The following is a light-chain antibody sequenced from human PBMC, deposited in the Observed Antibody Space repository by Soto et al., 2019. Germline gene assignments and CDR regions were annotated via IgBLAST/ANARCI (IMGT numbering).Light chain of an antibody. CDR3: SSYTSSITLV. CDR1: SSDVGAYSY. J-gene: IGLJ2*01. CDR2: DVS. V-gene: IGLV2-14*01. Sequence: QSVLTQPASVSGSPGQSITISCTGTSSDVGAYSYVSWYQQHPGKAPKLIIYDVSNRPSGVSNRFSGSKSGNTASLTISGLQAEDEADYYCSSYTSSITLVFGGGPKLTVL.